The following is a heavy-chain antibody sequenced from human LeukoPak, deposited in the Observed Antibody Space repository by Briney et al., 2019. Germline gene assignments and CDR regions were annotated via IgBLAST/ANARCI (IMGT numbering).Heavy chain of an antibody. CDR3: AKDMGPDTAIVTGFYYYYGMDV. J-gene: IGHJ6*02. Sequence: AGGSLRLSCAASGFTFDDYAMHWVRQAPGKGLEWVSGISWNSGSIGYADSVKGRFTISRDNAKNSLYLQMNSLRAEDTALYYCAKDMGPDTAIVTGFYYYYGMDVWGQGTTVTVSS. CDR2: ISWNSGSI. CDR1: GFTFDDYA. D-gene: IGHD5-18*01. V-gene: IGHV3-9*01.